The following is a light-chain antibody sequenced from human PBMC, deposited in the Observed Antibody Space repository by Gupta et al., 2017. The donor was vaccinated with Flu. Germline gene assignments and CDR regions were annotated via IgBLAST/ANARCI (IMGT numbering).Light chain of an antibody. CDR1: SSNIGGNY. J-gene: IGLJ3*02. CDR3: AAWDDSLSGQV. Sequence: QSVLTQPPSASGTPGQRVTVSCSGSSSNIGGNYVYWYQQFPGAAPKLLNYSNDQRPSGVHDRFSGYKSDTAASLAISGLRSEDEADYYCAAWDDSLSGQVFGGGTKLTVL. CDR2: SND. V-gene: IGLV1-47*01.